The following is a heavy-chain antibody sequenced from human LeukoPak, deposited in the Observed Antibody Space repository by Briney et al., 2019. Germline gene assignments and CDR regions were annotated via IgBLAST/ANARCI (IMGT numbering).Heavy chain of an antibody. J-gene: IGHJ5*02. CDR1: GFTFSNHW. CDR2: ISKDGSTS. D-gene: IGHD3-22*01. V-gene: IGHV3-74*01. CDR3: ARDYYMGIVDQ. Sequence: GGSLRLSCEASGFTFSNHWMHWVRQAPGKGLVWVSVISKDGSTSIYADSVRGRLTISRDNAKNTLYLQMNSLRVEDTSVYYCARDYYMGIVDQWGQGTRVTVSS.